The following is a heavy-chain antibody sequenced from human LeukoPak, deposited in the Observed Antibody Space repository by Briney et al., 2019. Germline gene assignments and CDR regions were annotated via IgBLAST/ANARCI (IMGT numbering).Heavy chain of an antibody. V-gene: IGHV3-7*01. Sequence: GGSLRLSCAASGFTFSSYWMSWVRQAPGKGLEWVANIKQDGSEKYYVDSVKGRFTISRDNAKNSLYLQMNSLRTEDTAVYYCARDRTNALLWFGEGGYYYYYYMDVWGKGTTVTISS. CDR3: ARDRTNALLWFGEGGYYYYYYMDV. CDR1: GFTFSSYW. CDR2: IKQDGSEK. D-gene: IGHD3-10*01. J-gene: IGHJ6*03.